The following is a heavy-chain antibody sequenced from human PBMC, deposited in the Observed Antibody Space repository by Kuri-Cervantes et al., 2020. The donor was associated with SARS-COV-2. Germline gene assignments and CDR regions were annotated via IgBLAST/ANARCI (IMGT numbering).Heavy chain of an antibody. CDR2: IYYSGST. V-gene: IGHV4-39*01. Sequence: SETLSLTCTVSGGSISSSSYYWGWIRQPPGKGLEWIGSIYYSGSTYYNPSLKSRVTISVDTSKNQFSLKLSSVTAADTAVYYCARLRYEAGGAFDIWGQGTMVTVSS. D-gene: IGHD3-3*01. J-gene: IGHJ3*02. CDR3: ARLRYEAGGAFDI. CDR1: GGSISSSSYY.